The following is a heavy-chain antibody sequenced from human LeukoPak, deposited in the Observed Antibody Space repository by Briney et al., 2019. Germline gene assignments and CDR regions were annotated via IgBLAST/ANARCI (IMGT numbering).Heavy chain of an antibody. D-gene: IGHD3-22*01. CDR1: GFTFSSYW. Sequence: QPGGFLRLSCAASGFTFSSYWMHWVRQAPGKGLVWVSRVNSDGSSTTSADSVKGRFTISRDNAKNTLYLQMNSLRAEDTAVYYCARDRDDSSGYYLDYWGQGTLVTVSS. J-gene: IGHJ4*02. CDR2: VNSDGSST. CDR3: ARDRDDSSGYYLDY. V-gene: IGHV3-74*01.